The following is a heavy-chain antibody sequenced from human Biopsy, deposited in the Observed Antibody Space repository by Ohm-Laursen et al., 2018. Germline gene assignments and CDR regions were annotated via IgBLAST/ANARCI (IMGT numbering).Heavy chain of an antibody. CDR2: ISSSSSYI. CDR1: GFGFSIYS. Sequence: SLRLSCAASGFGFSIYSMNWVRQAPGKGLEWVSFISSSSSYIYYADSVKGRFTVSRDNARDSLYLQMNSLRAEDTAVYYCARDVRPVTMIAEGDFDYWGQGSLVTVS. D-gene: IGHD3-22*01. J-gene: IGHJ4*02. CDR3: ARDVRPVTMIAEGDFDY. V-gene: IGHV3-21*01.